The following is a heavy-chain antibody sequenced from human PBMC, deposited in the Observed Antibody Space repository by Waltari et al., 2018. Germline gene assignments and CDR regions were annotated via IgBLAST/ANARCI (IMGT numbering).Heavy chain of an antibody. CDR3: AIQCGGGCYQDY. CDR1: GVTFSSYG. CDR2: VRSDGSNA. J-gene: IGHJ4*02. D-gene: IGHD2-21*01. V-gene: IGHV3-30*02. Sequence: QVQLVESGGGVVQPGGSLRLSCAASGVTFSSYGMHWVRQAPGKGLEWVAFVRSDGSNAYYADSVKGRFTISRDNSKNTLYLQMNSLRVEDTAVYYCAIQCGGGCYQDYWGQGTLVTVSS.